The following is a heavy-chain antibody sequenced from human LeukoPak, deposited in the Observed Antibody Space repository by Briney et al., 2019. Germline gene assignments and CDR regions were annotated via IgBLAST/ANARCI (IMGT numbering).Heavy chain of an antibody. V-gene: IGHV3-21*01. J-gene: IGHJ3*01. Sequence: SCKASGFTFTSSAVQWVRQAPGKGLEWVSSISSTSTSIYHADSVKGRFTISRDNTKNSLYLQMDSLRAEDTAVYYCARGFRAFDFWAQGTMVTVSS. CDR3: ARGFRAFDF. CDR2: ISSTSTSI. CDR1: GFTFTSSA.